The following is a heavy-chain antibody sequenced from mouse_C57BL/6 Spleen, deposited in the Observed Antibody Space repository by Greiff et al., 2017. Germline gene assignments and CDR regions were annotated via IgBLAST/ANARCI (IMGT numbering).Heavy chain of an antibody. CDR3: ALYSNFVYYAMDY. D-gene: IGHD2-5*01. CDR1: GYTFTDYY. CDR2: INPNNGGT. V-gene: IGHV1-26*01. J-gene: IGHJ4*01. Sequence: EVQLQQSGPELVKPGASVKISCKASGYTFTDYYMNWVKQSHGKSLEWIGDINPNNGGTSYNQKFKGKATLTVDKSSSTAYMERRSLTSEDSAVYYCALYSNFVYYAMDYWGQGTSVTVSS.